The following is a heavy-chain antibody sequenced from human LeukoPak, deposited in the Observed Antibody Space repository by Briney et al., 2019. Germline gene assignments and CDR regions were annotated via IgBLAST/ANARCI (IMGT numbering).Heavy chain of an antibody. CDR3: ARGGGYSYGVWFDP. V-gene: IGHV4-59*08. D-gene: IGHD5-18*01. J-gene: IGHJ5*02. Sequence: SETLSLTCTVSGGSISSYYWSWIRQPPGKGLEWIGYIYYSGSTNYNPSLKSRVTISVDTSKNQFSLKLSSVTAADTAVYYCARGGGYSYGVWFDPWGQGTLVTVSS. CDR2: IYYSGST. CDR1: GGSISSYY.